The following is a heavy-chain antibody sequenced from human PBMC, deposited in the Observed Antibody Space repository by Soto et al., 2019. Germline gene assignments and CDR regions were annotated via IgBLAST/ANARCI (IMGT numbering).Heavy chain of an antibody. J-gene: IGHJ4*02. CDR3: ARDSIVGATHYFAY. CDR1: GGTFSSYT. CDR2: IIPILGIA. D-gene: IGHD1-26*01. Sequence: SVKVSCKASGGTFSSYTISWVRQAPGQGLEWMGRIIPILGIANYAQKFQGRVTITADKSTSTAYMELSSLRSEDTAVYYCARDSIVGATHYFAYWSQGTLVIVSS. V-gene: IGHV1-69*04.